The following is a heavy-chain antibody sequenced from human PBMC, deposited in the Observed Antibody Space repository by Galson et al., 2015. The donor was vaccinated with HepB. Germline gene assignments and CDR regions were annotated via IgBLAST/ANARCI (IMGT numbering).Heavy chain of an antibody. D-gene: IGHD3-10*01. CDR2: MNPSDGST. CDR1: GYTFTSYY. Sequence: SVKVSCKASGYTFTSYYIHWVRQAPGQGLEWTAIMNPSDGSTRYAQKFQGRVIMTRDMSTSTVYLELSSLTSEDTAVYYCARAALWFGDGYFDFWGQGTLVTVSS. CDR3: ARAALWFGDGYFDF. J-gene: IGHJ4*02. V-gene: IGHV1-46*01.